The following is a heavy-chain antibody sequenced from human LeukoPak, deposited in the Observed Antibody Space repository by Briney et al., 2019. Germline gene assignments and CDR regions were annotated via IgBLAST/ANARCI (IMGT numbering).Heavy chain of an antibody. V-gene: IGHV3-66*01. J-gene: IGHJ6*02. CDR2: IYGSTSA. CDR1: GFTVSSNY. D-gene: IGHD3-10*01. Sequence: GGSLRLSCAASGFTVSSNYINWVRQAPGKGLEWVSLIYGSTSADYADSVKGRFTISRDTSMNTVYLQMNSLRAEDTAVYYCARDCYYGSGSYYNFLDYYYGMDVWGQGTTVTVSS. CDR3: ARDCYYGSGSYYNFLDYYYGMDV.